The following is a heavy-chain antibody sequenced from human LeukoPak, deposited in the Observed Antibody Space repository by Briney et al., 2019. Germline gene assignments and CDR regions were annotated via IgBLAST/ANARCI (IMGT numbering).Heavy chain of an antibody. V-gene: IGHV3-30*02. CDR2: IKYDGSSH. J-gene: IGHJ2*01. Sequence: GGSLRLSCVASGFTFTDHGMHWVRQTPGKGLEGLAFIKYDGSSHFYADSVKGRFNISRHNSKKTIFAQLNRLTDVDTGDYFCAKDSGGWTYWYFDVCGRGTLVSVSP. D-gene: IGHD3/OR15-3a*01. CDR1: GFTFTDHG. CDR3: AKDSGGWTYWYFDV.